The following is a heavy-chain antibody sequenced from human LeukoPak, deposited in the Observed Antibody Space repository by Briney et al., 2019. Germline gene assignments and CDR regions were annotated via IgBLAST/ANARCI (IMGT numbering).Heavy chain of an antibody. V-gene: IGHV4-59*01. CDR3: AREGRTYGMDV. J-gene: IGHJ6*02. Sequence: SETLSLTCSVSGGSINFYHWSWIRQPPGGRLEWIGDIHHTGSANYNPSLKSRVTISVYTSKDQFSLKLNSVTAADTAVYYCAREGRTYGMDVWGQGTTVTVSS. CDR2: IHHTGSA. CDR1: GGSINFYH.